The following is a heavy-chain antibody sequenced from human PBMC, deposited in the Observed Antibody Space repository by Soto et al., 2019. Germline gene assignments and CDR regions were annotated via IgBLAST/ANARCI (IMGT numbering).Heavy chain of an antibody. CDR2: ISYTGTT. CDR3: AKAVSLWFGDKWFDP. V-gene: IGHV4-30-4*01. D-gene: IGHD3-10*01. Sequence: SETLSLTCTVSGSSISDEYHWTWIRQSPAKGLEWIGYISYTGTTYYNPSLKSRVTISGDTSKNQFSLRMASVTAADTAVYYCAKAVSLWFGDKWFDPWGQGTLVTVSS. CDR1: GSSISDEYH. J-gene: IGHJ5*02.